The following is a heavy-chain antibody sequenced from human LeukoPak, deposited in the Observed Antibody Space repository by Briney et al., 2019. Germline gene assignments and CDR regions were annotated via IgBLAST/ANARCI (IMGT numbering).Heavy chain of an antibody. Sequence: SQTLSLTCTVSGGSISSGDYYGSWIRQPPGKGLEWIGYIYYSGSTYYNPSLKSRVTISVDTSKNQFSLKLSSVTAADTAVYYCARGYQLLHNGMDVWGKGTTVTVSS. D-gene: IGHD2-2*01. CDR3: ARGYQLLHNGMDV. CDR2: IYYSGST. CDR1: GGSISSGDYY. V-gene: IGHV4-30-4*01. J-gene: IGHJ6*04.